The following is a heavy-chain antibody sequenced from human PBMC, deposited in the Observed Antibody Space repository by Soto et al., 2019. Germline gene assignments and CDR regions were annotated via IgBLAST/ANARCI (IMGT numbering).Heavy chain of an antibody. V-gene: IGHV1-69*01. CDR3: ARVVRRIATPLHFDY. D-gene: IGHD3-10*01. J-gene: IGHJ4*02. CDR1: GGTFSSYA. Sequence: QVQLVQSGAEVKKPGSSVKVSCKASGGTFSSYAISWVRQAPGLGLEWMGGIIPIFGTANYAQKFQGRVTITADESTSTAYMELSSLRSEDTAVYYCARVVRRIATPLHFDYWGQGTLVTVSS. CDR2: IIPIFGTA.